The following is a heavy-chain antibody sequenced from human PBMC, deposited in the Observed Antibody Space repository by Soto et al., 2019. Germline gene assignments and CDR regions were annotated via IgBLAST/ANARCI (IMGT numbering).Heavy chain of an antibody. CDR1: GGSISSYY. J-gene: IGHJ3*02. Sequence: SETLSLTCTVSGGSISSYYWSWIRQPPGKGLEWIGYIYYSGSTNYYPSLKSRVTISVDTSKNQFSLKLSSVTAADTAVYYCAREGTALGAFYIWGKGTMVTVSS. D-gene: IGHD3-3*02. V-gene: IGHV4-59*01. CDR2: IYYSGST. CDR3: AREGTALGAFYI.